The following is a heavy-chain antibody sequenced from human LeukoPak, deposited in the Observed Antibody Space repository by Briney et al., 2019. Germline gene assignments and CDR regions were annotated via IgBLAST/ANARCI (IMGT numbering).Heavy chain of an antibody. CDR1: GYSFITYW. J-gene: IGHJ4*02. Sequence: GESLKISCKGSGYSFITYWISWVRQMPGKGLEWMGIIYPADSHTRYSPSFQGQVTISADKSITTTYLQWSSLEASDTAMYYCARTDSSGFRFDSWGQGTLVTVSS. CDR2: IYPADSHT. V-gene: IGHV5-51*01. D-gene: IGHD3-22*01. CDR3: ARTDSSGFRFDS.